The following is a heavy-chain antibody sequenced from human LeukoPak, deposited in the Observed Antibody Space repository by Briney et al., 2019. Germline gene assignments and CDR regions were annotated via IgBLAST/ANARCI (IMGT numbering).Heavy chain of an antibody. V-gene: IGHV4-31*03. D-gene: IGHD2-2*01. CDR2: IYYSGST. CDR3: ARDCGSTSCYHYYYYYGMDV. J-gene: IGHJ6*02. Sequence: SQTLSLTCTVSGGSISSGGYYWSWIRQHPGKGLEWIGYIYYSGSTYYNPSLKSRVTISVDTSKNQFSLKLSSVTAADTAVYYCARDCGSTSCYHYYYYYGMDVWGQGTTVTVSS. CDR1: GGSISSGGYY.